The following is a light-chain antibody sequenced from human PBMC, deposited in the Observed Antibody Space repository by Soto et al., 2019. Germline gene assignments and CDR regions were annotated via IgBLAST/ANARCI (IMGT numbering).Light chain of an antibody. CDR2: DFS. J-gene: IGLJ1*01. CDR3: VSYTSPGTYV. Sequence: QSVLTQPASVSGSPGQSITISCTGTTSDINNYDSISWYQHRPGEAPALKIFDFSYRPSGVSDRFSASQSGNTASLTISGLQPEDEADYYCVSYTSPGTYVFGPGTKLTVL. V-gene: IGLV2-14*03. CDR1: TSDINNYDS.